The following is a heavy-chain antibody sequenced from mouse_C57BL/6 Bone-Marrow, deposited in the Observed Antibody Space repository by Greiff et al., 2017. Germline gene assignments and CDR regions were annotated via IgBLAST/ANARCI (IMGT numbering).Heavy chain of an antibody. CDR2: ISSGSSTI. CDR3: GRSGCYYSYFDY. D-gene: IGHD2-12*01. V-gene: IGHV5-17*01. Sequence: EVQLVESGGGLVKPGGSLKLSCAASGFTFSDYGMHWVRQAPEKGLECVAYISSGSSTIYYADTVKGRFTISRDNAKNTLFLQMTSLRSEDTAMFYCGRSGCYYSYFDYWGQGTTLTVSS. CDR1: GFTFSDYG. J-gene: IGHJ2*01.